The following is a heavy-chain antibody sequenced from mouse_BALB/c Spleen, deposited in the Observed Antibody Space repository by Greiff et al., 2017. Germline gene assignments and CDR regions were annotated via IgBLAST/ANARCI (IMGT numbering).Heavy chain of an antibody. V-gene: IGHV5-17*02. Sequence: EVQLVESGGGLVQPGGSRKLSCAASGFTFSSFGMHWVRQAPEKGLEWVAYISSGSSTIYYADTVKGRFTISRDNPKNTLFLQMTSLRSEDTAMYYCARGGSYLFDYWGQGTTLTVSS. D-gene: IGHD1-1*02. CDR2: ISSGSSTI. CDR1: GFTFSSFG. CDR3: ARGGSYLFDY. J-gene: IGHJ2*01.